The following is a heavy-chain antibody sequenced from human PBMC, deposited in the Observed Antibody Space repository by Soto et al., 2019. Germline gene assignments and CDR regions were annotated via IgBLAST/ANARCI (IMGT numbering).Heavy chain of an antibody. CDR2: IDRSGTTI. CDR1: GCTFSDYE. CDR3: VGDGDGGCCSSWFVP. V-gene: IGHV3-48*03. J-gene: IGHJ5*02. Sequence: VGSLRLSCAASGCTFSDYEVNWVRQAPGKGLEWISYIDRSGTTIHYADSVKGRFTISRDNAKNSMYLQMNSLRVDDTAVYYCVGDGDGGCCSSWFVPWGQGTLVTVSS. D-gene: IGHD2-15*01.